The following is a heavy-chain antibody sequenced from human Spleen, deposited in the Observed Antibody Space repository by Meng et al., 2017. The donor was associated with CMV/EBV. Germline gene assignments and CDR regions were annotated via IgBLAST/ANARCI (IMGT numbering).Heavy chain of an antibody. CDR2: LLYDGSQK. CDR1: GFTFSSYG. J-gene: IGHJ4*02. CDR3: AKVPLFGVVISLFDY. V-gene: IGHV3-30*02. Sequence: GESLKISCAASGFTFSSYGMHWVRQAPGKGLEWVAFLLYDGSQKYYADSVKGRFTISRDNSKNTLYLQMNSLRAEDTAVYYCAKVPLFGVVISLFDYWGQGTLVTVSS. D-gene: IGHD3-3*01.